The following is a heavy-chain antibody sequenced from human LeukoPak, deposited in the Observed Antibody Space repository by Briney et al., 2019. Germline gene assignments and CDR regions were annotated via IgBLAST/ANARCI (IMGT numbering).Heavy chain of an antibody. Sequence: PGGSLRLSCAASGVTVSSNYMGWVRQAPGKGLEWVSVIYGGDSTYYADSVKGRFTISRDNSNNTLYLQMNSLRDEDTAVYYCARLGYCSGGSCSSFDYWGRGTLVTVSS. CDR3: ARLGYCSGGSCSSFDY. CDR2: IYGGDST. V-gene: IGHV3-53*01. J-gene: IGHJ4*02. D-gene: IGHD2-15*01. CDR1: GVTVSSNY.